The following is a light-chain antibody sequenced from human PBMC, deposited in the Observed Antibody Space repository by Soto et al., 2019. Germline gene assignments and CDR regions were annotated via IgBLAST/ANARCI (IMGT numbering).Light chain of an antibody. CDR3: MQALQTPGT. J-gene: IGKJ2*01. CDR2: LGS. V-gene: IGKV2-28*01. Sequence: DIVMTQSPLSLPVTPGEPASISCRSSQSLLHINGYNYLDWYLQKPGQSPQLLIYLGSNRATGVPDRFSGIGSGTDFTLKISRVEAEDVGVYYCMQALQTPGTFGQGTKLEIK. CDR1: QSLLHINGYNY.